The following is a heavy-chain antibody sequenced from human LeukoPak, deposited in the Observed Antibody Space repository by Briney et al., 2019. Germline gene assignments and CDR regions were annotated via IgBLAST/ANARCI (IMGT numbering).Heavy chain of an antibody. V-gene: IGHV1-69*04. J-gene: IGHJ4*02. D-gene: IGHD3-22*01. CDR1: GGTFSSYA. Sequence: SVKVSCKASGGTFSSYAISWVRQAPGQGLEWMGRIIPILGIANYAQKFQGRVTITADKSTSTAYMELRSLRSDDTAVYYCARDRWSYYDSSGYFPDYWGQGTLVTVSS. CDR3: ARDRWSYYDSSGYFPDY. CDR2: IIPILGIA.